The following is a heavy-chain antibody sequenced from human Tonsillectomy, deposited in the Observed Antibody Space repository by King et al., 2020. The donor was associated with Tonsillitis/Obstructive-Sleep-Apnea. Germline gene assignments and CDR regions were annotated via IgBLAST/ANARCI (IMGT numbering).Heavy chain of an antibody. V-gene: IGHV4-59*01. CDR2: IYYSGST. D-gene: IGHD2-2*01. Sequence: VQLQESGPGLVKPSETLSLTCTVSGGSISSYYWSWIRQAPGKGPEWIGYIYYSGSTNYNPSLKSRVTISVDTSKNQFSLKLSSVTAADTAVYYCAREVGPAATENSYYYYYMDVWGKGTTVTVSS. CDR1: GGSISSYY. CDR3: AREVGPAATENSYYYYYMDV. J-gene: IGHJ6*03.